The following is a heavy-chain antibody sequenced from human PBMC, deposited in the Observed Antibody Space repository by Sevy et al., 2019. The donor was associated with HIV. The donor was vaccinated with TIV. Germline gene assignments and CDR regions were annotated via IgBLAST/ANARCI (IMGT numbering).Heavy chain of an antibody. V-gene: IGHV3-33*01. J-gene: IGHJ4*02. Sequence: GSLRLSCAASGFAPSTYGMHWVRQAPGKGLEWVAVIGYDGSNKYYADSVKGRFSISRYNSRNTLFLQMDSLRAEDTAVYYCARDPRMYGDYLLAYFDYWGQGTLVTVSS. D-gene: IGHD2-8*01. CDR2: IGYDGSNK. CDR3: ARDPRMYGDYLLAYFDY. CDR1: GFAPSTYG.